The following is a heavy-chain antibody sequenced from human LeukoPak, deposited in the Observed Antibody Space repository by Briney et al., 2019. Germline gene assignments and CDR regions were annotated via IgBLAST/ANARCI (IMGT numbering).Heavy chain of an antibody. CDR1: GFTFSNYG. CDR2: ISYDGSNDGSNK. V-gene: IGHV3-30*19. Sequence: PGGSLRLSCTASGFTFSNYGIHWVRQAPGKGLEWVAVISYDGSNDGSNKYYADSVKGRFTISRDNSKNTLYLQMNSLRAEDTAVYYCAKDLEAVLRFGELFAFDIWGQGTMATVSS. J-gene: IGHJ3*02. D-gene: IGHD3-10*01. CDR3: AKDLEAVLRFGELFAFDI.